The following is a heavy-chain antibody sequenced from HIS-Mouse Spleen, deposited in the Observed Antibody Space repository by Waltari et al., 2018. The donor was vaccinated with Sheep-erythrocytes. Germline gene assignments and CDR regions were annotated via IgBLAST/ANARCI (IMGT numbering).Heavy chain of an antibody. CDR1: VFTFSSYC. CDR3: AKVRTVNYWYFDL. Sequence: QVQLVESGGGVVQPGRSLRLSCAASVFTFSSYCMHWVRQAPGKVLEWVAVISYDGSNRYYADSLKCRFTISRDNYNNTLYLQMNSPRAKDTAVYYCAKVRTVNYWYFDLWGRGTLVTVSS. D-gene: IGHD1-1*01. J-gene: IGHJ2*01. CDR2: ISYDGSNR. V-gene: IGHV3-30*18.